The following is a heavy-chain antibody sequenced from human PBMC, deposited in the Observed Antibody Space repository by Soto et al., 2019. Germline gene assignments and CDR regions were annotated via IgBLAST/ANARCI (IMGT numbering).Heavy chain of an antibody. D-gene: IGHD1-7*01. CDR3: ARRITGTDRYYYYYGMDV. V-gene: IGHV5-51*01. CDR2: IYPGDSDT. CDR1: GYSFTSYW. J-gene: IGHJ6*02. Sequence: GESLKISCKGSGYSFTSYWIGWLRQMAGQGLEWMGIIYPGDSDTRYSPSFQGQVTISADKSISTAYLQWSSLKASDTAMYYCARRITGTDRYYYYYGMDVWGQGTTVTVS.